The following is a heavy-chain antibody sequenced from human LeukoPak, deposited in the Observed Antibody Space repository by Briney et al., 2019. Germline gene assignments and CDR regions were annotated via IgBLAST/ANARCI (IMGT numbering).Heavy chain of an antibody. CDR3: AYSGSYGHLGY. V-gene: IGHV4-39*01. Sequence: PSETLSLTCTVSGGSISSNAYYWAWIRQPPGKELEWIGSIYSSVSTYYNPSLKSRVTISVDTSKNQFSLRLSSVTAADTALYYCAYSGSYGHLGYWGQGIPVTVSS. J-gene: IGHJ4*02. CDR1: GGSISSNAYY. CDR2: IYSSVST. D-gene: IGHD1-26*01.